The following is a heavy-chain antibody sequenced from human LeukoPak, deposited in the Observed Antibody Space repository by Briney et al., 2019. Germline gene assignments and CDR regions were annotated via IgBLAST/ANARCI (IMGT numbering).Heavy chain of an antibody. V-gene: IGHV1-8*03. J-gene: IGHJ4*02. Sequence: ASVKVSCKASGYTFTDSYIHWVRQATGQGLEWMGWMNPNSGNTDYAQKFQGRVTLTRNTSISTAYMELSSLRSEDTAVYYCARGVATDFWGQGTLVTVSS. CDR1: GYTFTDSY. CDR3: ARGVATDF. CDR2: MNPNSGNT. D-gene: IGHD5-12*01.